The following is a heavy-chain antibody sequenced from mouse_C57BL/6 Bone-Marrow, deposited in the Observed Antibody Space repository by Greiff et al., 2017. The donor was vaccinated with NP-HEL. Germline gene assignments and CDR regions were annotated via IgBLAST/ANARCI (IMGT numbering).Heavy chain of an antibody. CDR3: ARKGTTVEFDG. Sequence: VQLQQSGPELVKPGASVKISCKASGYAFSSSWMNWVKQRPGKGLEWIGRIYPGDGDTNYNGKFKGKATLTADKSSSTAYMQLSSLTSEDSAVYYCARKGTTVEFDGWGTGTTVTVSS. D-gene: IGHD1-3*01. J-gene: IGHJ1*03. V-gene: IGHV1-82*01. CDR2: IYPGDGDT. CDR1: GYAFSSSW.